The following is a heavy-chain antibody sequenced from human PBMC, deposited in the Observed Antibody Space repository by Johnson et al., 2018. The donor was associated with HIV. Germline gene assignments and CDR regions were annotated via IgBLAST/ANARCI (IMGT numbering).Heavy chain of an antibody. Sequence: VQLVESGGGLIQPGGSLRLSCAASGFTFSSYAMTWVRQAPGKGLEWVSAINWNGGTTGYTDSVKGRSTSSTDNAKNSLYPQMNSLRAEDTAVYYCANGYIGVVPAADYSSSSVDIWGQGTMVTVSS. CDR1: GFTFSSYA. CDR2: INWNGGTT. V-gene: IGHV3-20*04. J-gene: IGHJ3*02. CDR3: ANGYIGVVPAADYSSSSVDI. D-gene: IGHD2-2*01.